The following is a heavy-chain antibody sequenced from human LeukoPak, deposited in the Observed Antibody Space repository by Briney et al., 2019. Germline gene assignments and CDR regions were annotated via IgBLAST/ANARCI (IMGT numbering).Heavy chain of an antibody. D-gene: IGHD1-26*01. CDR3: AKVGVRELIKYYFDY. Sequence: GGSLRLSCAASGFTFSSYAMSWVRQAPGKGLEWVSAISGSGGSTDYADSVKGRFTISRDKSKNTLYLQMNSLRGEDTAVYYCAKVGVRELIKYYFDYWGQGTPVTVSS. J-gene: IGHJ4*02. CDR2: ISGSGGST. V-gene: IGHV3-23*01. CDR1: GFTFSSYA.